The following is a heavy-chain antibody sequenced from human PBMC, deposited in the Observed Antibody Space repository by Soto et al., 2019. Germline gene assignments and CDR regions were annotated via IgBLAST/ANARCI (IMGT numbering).Heavy chain of an antibody. Sequence: SVKVSCKASGFTFTSSAVQWVRQARGQRLEWIGWIVVGSGNTNYAQKFQERVTITRDMSTSTAYMELSSLRSEDTAVYYCAAAAVPATAFFDSWGQGTLVTVSS. D-gene: IGHD2-2*01. CDR3: AAAAVPATAFFDS. CDR2: IVVGSGNT. J-gene: IGHJ4*02. V-gene: IGHV1-58*01. CDR1: GFTFTSSA.